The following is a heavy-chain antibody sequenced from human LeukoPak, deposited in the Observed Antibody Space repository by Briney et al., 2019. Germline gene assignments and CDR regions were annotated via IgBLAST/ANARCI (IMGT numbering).Heavy chain of an antibody. CDR3: AKGGTIGGNYLDF. Sequence: GGSLRLSCAASGFTSSSFAMHWVRQAPGKGLEWVAFIRSDGNNKKYADSVKGRFTISRDNSKNTLYLQMNGLRAEDTAVYYCAKGGTIGGNYLDFWGQGTLVTVSS. CDR2: IRSDGNNK. V-gene: IGHV3-30*02. J-gene: IGHJ4*02. CDR1: GFTSSSFA. D-gene: IGHD2-8*01.